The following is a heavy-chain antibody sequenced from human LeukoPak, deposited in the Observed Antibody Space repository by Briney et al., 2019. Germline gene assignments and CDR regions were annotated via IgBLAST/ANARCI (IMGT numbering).Heavy chain of an antibody. CDR1: GGSISSYY. CDR2: IYYSGST. D-gene: IGHD5-12*01. V-gene: IGHV4-59*08. CDR3: ARHSGRVAYFQH. Sequence: SQTLSLTCTVSGGSISSYYWSWIRQPPGKGLEWIGYIYYSGSTNYNPSLKSRVTISVDTSKNQFSLKLSSVTAADTAVYYCARHSGRVAYFQHWGQGTLVTVSS. J-gene: IGHJ1*01.